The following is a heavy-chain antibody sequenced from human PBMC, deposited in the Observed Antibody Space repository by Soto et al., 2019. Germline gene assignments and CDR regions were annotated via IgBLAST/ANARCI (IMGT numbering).Heavy chain of an antibody. CDR2: FYYSGST. CDR3: ARLQGYCIDTRCSGNYALDV. J-gene: IGHJ6*02. Sequence: SETLSLTCTVSGGSISSSSYSWGWIRQPPGKGPEWIGTFYYSGSTYYNPSLKSRVTISVDTTKNQFFLKLNSVTAADTAVYYCARLQGYCIDTRCSGNYALDVWGQGTTVTVSS. CDR1: GGSISSSSYS. V-gene: IGHV4-39*01. D-gene: IGHD2-2*01.